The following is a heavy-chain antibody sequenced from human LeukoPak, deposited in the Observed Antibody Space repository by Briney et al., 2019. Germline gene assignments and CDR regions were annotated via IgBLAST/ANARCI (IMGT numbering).Heavy chain of an antibody. Sequence: PSETLSLTCAVYGGSFSGYYWSWIRQPPGKGLEWIGEINHSGSTNYNPSLKSRVTISVDTSKNQFSLKLSSVTAADTAVYYCARTRTSRADAFDIWGQGTMVTVSS. CDR2: INHSGST. V-gene: IGHV4-34*01. D-gene: IGHD3-16*01. CDR1: GGSFSGYY. J-gene: IGHJ3*02. CDR3: ARTRTSRADAFDI.